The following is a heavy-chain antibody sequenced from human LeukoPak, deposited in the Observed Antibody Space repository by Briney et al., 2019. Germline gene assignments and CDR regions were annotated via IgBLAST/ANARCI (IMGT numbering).Heavy chain of an antibody. CDR1: GGTFSSYA. Sequence: SVKVSCKASGGTFSSYAISWVRQAPGQGLEWMGRIIPILGIANYAQKFQGRVTMTENTSTDTAYMELSSLRSEDTAVYYCATRANYDFWSGYYDWGQGTLVTVSS. CDR2: IIPILGIA. V-gene: IGHV1-69*04. D-gene: IGHD3-3*01. J-gene: IGHJ4*02. CDR3: ATRANYDFWSGYYD.